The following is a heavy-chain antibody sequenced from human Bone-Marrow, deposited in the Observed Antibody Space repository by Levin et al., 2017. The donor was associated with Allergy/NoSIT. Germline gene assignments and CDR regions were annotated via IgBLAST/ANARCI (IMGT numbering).Heavy chain of an antibody. D-gene: IGHD3-3*01. CDR2: MNPNSGNT. J-gene: IGHJ6*02. CDR3: ARGRGLYDFWSGYYQLYYYYYYGMDV. CDR1: GYTFTSYD. V-gene: IGHV1-8*01. Sequence: GESLKISCKASGYTFTSYDINWVRQATGQGLEWMGWMNPNSGNTGYAQKFQGRVTMTRNTSISTAYMELSSLRSEDTAVYYCARGRGLYDFWSGYYQLYYYYYYGMDVWGQGTTVTVSS.